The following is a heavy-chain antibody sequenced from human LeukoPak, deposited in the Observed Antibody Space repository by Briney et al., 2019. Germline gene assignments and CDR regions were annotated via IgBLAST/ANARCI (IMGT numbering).Heavy chain of an antibody. J-gene: IGHJ4*02. CDR3: ARDPVGRDGYNQGEVVDY. D-gene: IGHD5-24*01. CDR1: GYTFTSYG. V-gene: IGHV1-18*01. Sequence: ASVKVSFKAFGYTFTSYGISWVRQAPGQGLEWMGWISAYNGNTNYAQKLQGRVTMTTDTSTSTAYMELRSLRSDDTAVYYCARDPVGRDGYNQGEVVDYWGQGTLVTVSS. CDR2: ISAYNGNT.